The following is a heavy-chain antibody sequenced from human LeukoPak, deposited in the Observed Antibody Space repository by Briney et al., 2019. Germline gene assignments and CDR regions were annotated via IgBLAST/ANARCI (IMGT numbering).Heavy chain of an antibody. CDR1: GYTFTSYG. CDR3: ARAALGRWLSHTLPDY. CDR2: ISAYNGNT. Sequence: GASVKVSCKASGYTFTSYGITWVRQAPGQGLEWMGWISAYNGNTNYAQKLQGRVTMTTDTSTSTAYMELRSLRSDDTAVYYCARAALGRWLSHTLPDYWGQGTLVTVSS. D-gene: IGHD6-19*01. V-gene: IGHV1-18*01. J-gene: IGHJ4*02.